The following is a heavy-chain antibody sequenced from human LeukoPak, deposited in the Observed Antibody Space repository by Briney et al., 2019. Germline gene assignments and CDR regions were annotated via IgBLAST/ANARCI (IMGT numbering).Heavy chain of an antibody. D-gene: IGHD3-3*01. Sequence: GSLRLSCAASGFTVSSNYMXXXXXXXXXXXXXVSVIYSGGSTYXXXXVKXRFXXXRDNSKNTLYLQMNSLRAEDTAVYYCALEGDFWSGYLDYWGQGTLVTVSS. CDR3: ALEGDFWSGYLDY. CDR2: IYSGGST. CDR1: GFTVSSNY. V-gene: IGHV3-53*01. J-gene: IGHJ4*02.